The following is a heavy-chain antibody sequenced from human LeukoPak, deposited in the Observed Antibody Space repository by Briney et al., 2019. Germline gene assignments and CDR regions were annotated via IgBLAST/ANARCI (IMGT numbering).Heavy chain of an antibody. J-gene: IGHJ4*02. D-gene: IGHD4-17*01. Sequence: GGSLRLSCAPSGFTFSSYAMHWVRQAPGKGLEWVAVISYDGSNKYYADSVKGRFTISRDNSKNTLYLQMNSLRAEDTAVYYCATLTTVRDYWGQGTLVTVSS. CDR2: ISYDGSNK. CDR3: ATLTTVRDY. V-gene: IGHV3-30-3*01. CDR1: GFTFSSYA.